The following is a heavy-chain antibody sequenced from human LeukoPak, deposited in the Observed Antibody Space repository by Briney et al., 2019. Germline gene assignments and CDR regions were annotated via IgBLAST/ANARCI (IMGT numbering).Heavy chain of an antibody. V-gene: IGHV4-59*07. Sequence: SDTLSLTCTVSGASISSYYWSWIRQPPGKGLEWIGYIFYSGSTLYTPTLQSRVTISVDTSKNQFSLKLTSVTAADTAVYYCASGPYPAAGTDHQFDYWGQGTLVTVSS. CDR3: ASGPYPAAGTDHQFDY. CDR1: GASISSYY. J-gene: IGHJ4*02. D-gene: IGHD6-13*01. CDR2: IFYSGST.